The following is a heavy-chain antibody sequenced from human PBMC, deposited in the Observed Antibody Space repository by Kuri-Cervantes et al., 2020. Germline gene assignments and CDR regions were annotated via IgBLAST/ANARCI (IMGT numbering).Heavy chain of an antibody. CDR3: AFRGIAAAGMTAASRAYYYYGMDV. J-gene: IGHJ6*02. CDR2: INHSGST. D-gene: IGHD6-13*01. CDR1: GGSFSGYY. Sequence: SETLSLTCAVYGGSFSGYYWSWIRQPPGKGLEWIGEINHSGSTNYNPSLKSRVTISVDTSKNQFSLKLSSVTAADTAVYYCAFRGIAAAGMTAASRAYYYYGMDVWGQGTTVTVSS. V-gene: IGHV4-34*01.